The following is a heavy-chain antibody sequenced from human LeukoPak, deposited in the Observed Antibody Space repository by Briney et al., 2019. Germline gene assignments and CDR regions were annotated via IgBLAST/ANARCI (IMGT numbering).Heavy chain of an antibody. V-gene: IGHV3-23*01. D-gene: IGHD2-21*02. CDR1: GFTFSSYA. J-gene: IGHJ4*02. CDR3: AKGGDDKYYFDY. Sequence: GGSLSLSCASSGFTFSSYAMSGVRQAPGKGLEGVSAISGSGGSTYYADSVKGRFTISRDNSKNTLYLQMNSLRAEDTAVYYCAKGGDDKYYFDYWGPRTLVTVSS. CDR2: ISGSGGST.